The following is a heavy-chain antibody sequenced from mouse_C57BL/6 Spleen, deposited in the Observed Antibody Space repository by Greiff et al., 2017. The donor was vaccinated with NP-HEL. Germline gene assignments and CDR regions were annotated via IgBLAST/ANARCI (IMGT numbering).Heavy chain of an antibody. V-gene: IGHV1-69*01. J-gene: IGHJ4*01. CDR3: AIPGGAMDY. CDR2: IDPSDSYT. Sequence: VQLQQPGAELVMPGASVKLSCKASGYTFTSYWMHWVKQRPGQGLEWIGEIDPSDSYTNYNQKFKGKSTLTVDKSSSTAYMQLSSLTSEDSAVYYCAIPGGAMDYWGQGTSVTVSA. CDR1: GYTFTSYW.